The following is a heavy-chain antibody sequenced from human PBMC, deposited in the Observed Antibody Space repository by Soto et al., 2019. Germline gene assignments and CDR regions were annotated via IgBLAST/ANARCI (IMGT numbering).Heavy chain of an antibody. CDR2: IYNTGST. CDR1: YASINNYH. D-gene: IGHD2-21*02. V-gene: IGHV4-59*01. Sequence: PSETLSLTCTVSYASINNYHWTWIRQPPGKGLEWIAYIYNTGSTIYNPSLKSRVTISVDTSKNQFSLKLNSLTAADTAVYYCARDLWGYCGTDCYPLDVWGQGTLVTVSS. CDR3: ARDLWGYCGTDCYPLDV. J-gene: IGHJ4*02.